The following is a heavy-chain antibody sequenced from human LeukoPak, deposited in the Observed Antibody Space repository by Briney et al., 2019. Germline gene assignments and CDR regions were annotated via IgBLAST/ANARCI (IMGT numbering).Heavy chain of an antibody. Sequence: GGSLRLSCAASGFTFSGYWMHWVRQAPGKGLVWASLIKSDGSSAMYADSVKGRFSISRDNAKNTLYLQMNSLRAEDTAVYFCAREVASAAFDYWGQGTPVTVSS. D-gene: IGHD5-12*01. CDR2: IKSDGSSA. CDR3: AREVASAAFDY. J-gene: IGHJ4*02. V-gene: IGHV3-74*03. CDR1: GFTFSGYW.